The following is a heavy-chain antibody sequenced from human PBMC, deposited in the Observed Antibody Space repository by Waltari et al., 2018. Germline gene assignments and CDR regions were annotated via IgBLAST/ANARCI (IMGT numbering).Heavy chain of an antibody. V-gene: IGHV3-21*01. D-gene: IGHD3-3*01. CDR3: ARGITIFGVVTGMDV. CDR1: GFTFSSYS. J-gene: IGHJ6*02. CDR2: ISSSSSYL. Sequence: EVQLVESGGGLVKPGGSLRLSCAASGFTFSSYSMNWVRQAPGKGLEWVSSISSSSSYLYYADSVKGRFTISGDNAKNSLYLQMNGLRAEDTAVYYCARGITIFGVVTGMDVWGQGTTVTVSS.